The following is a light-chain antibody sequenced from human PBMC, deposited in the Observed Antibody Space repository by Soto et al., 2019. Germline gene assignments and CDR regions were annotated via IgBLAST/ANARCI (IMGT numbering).Light chain of an antibody. CDR2: WAS. J-gene: IGKJ5*01. Sequence: DIVMTQSPDSLAVSLGERATIHCKSSQSVLYTSNNKNCLAWFQKKPGQPPKLLIFWASTREFGVPDRFSGSGYGTDFTLTISSLQPEDVAIYYCQQYYTTPITFGQGTRLEIK. V-gene: IGKV4-1*01. CDR3: QQYYTTPIT. CDR1: QSVLYTSNNKNC.